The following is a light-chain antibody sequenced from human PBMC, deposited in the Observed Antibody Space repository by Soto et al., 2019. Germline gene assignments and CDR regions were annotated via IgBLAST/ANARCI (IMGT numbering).Light chain of an antibody. Sequence: ERVMTQSPATLSVSPGVRASLSCRASQSVSSSYLAWYQQKPGQAPRLLIYDASSRATGIPDRFSGGGSGTDFTLTISRLEPEDFAVYYCQQFSSYPLTFGGGTKVDIK. V-gene: IGKV3-20*01. J-gene: IGKJ4*01. CDR1: QSVSSSY. CDR2: DAS. CDR3: QQFSSYPLT.